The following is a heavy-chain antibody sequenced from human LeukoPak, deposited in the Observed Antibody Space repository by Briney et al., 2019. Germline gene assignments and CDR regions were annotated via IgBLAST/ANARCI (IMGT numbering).Heavy chain of an antibody. D-gene: IGHD1-26*01. V-gene: IGHV4-59*01. Sequence: SETLSLTCTVSGGSISSYYWSWIRQPPGKGLEWIGYIYYSGSTNYNPSFKSRVTISVDTSKNQFSLKLSSVTAADTAVYYCARDSLGGSYFDYWGQGTLVTVSS. CDR1: GGSISSYY. CDR2: IYYSGST. J-gene: IGHJ4*02. CDR3: ARDSLGGSYFDY.